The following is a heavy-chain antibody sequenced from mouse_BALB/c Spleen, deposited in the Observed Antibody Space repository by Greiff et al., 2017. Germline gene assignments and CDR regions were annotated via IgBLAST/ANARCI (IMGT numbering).Heavy chain of an antibody. CDR1: GFAFSSYD. CDR3: ARQTSYFDY. CDR2: ISSGGGST. J-gene: IGHJ2*01. V-gene: IGHV5-12-1*01. Sequence: DVQLVESGGGLVKPGGSLKLSCAASGFAFSSYDMSWVRQTPEKRLEWVAYISSGGGSTYYPDTVKGRFTISRDNAKNTLYLQMSSLKSEDTAMYYCARQTSYFDYWGQGTTLTVSS.